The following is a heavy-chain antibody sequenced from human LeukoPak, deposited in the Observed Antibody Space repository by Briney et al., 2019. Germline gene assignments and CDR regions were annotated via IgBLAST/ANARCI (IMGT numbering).Heavy chain of an antibody. V-gene: IGHV4-59*08. J-gene: IGHJ3*02. CDR2: IFYSGST. D-gene: IGHD6-19*01. CDR1: GGSFSGYY. Sequence: PSETLSLTCAVYGGSFSGYYWSWIRQPPGKGLEWIGYIFYSGSTEYNPSLKTRVTISLDMSKNQFYLRLSSVTAGDTAVYYCARLNSGWVNAFDIWGQGTMVTVSS. CDR3: ARLNSGWVNAFDI.